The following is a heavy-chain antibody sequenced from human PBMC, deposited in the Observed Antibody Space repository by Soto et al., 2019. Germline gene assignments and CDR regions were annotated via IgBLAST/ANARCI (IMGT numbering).Heavy chain of an antibody. J-gene: IGHJ4*02. Sequence: LRESLKISCNGSGSSFTSYWISWVRQMPGKGLEWMGRIDPSDSYTNYSPSFPGHVTISADKSISTAYLQWSSLKASHTAKYYCARRSQGITRGRGYDDWGQGTLVTVSS. CDR1: GSSFTSYW. D-gene: IGHD3-10*01. CDR3: ARRSQGITRGRGYDD. CDR2: IDPSDSYT. V-gene: IGHV5-10-1*01.